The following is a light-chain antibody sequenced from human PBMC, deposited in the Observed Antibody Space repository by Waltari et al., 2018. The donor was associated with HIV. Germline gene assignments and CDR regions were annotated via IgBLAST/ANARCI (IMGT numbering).Light chain of an antibody. CDR2: SYG. Sequence: QSVLNQSHSASGPPGQRVIISCSGSSSNIGSNPVTWYQQFPGTAPKLLIYSYGQRPSGVPERFSGSKSATSASLAISGLRSEDEADYYCATWDDSLNAWVFGGGTKLTVL. CDR1: SSNIGSNP. J-gene: IGLJ3*02. V-gene: IGLV1-44*01. CDR3: ATWDDSLNAWV.